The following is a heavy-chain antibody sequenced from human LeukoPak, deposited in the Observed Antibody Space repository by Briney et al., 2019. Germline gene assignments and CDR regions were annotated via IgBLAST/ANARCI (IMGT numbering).Heavy chain of an antibody. CDR1: AFKFSDYY. V-gene: IGHV3-11*04. CDR3: ASDRSSGLYHYDSSGFLF. Sequence: GGSLRLPCAASAFKFSDYYMNWIRQAPGKGLEWVSSISSSGDTIYYADSVKGRFSISRDNAKNSLFLQMHGLRAEDTAVYFCASDRSSGLYHYDSSGFLFWGRGTLVTVSS. CDR2: ISSSGDTI. D-gene: IGHD3-22*01. J-gene: IGHJ4*02.